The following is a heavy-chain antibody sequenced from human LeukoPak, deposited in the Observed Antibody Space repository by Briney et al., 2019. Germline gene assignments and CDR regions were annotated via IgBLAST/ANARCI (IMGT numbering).Heavy chain of an antibody. CDR3: TTPPYSGWYGHDY. CDR1: GFTFSSYG. J-gene: IGHJ4*02. D-gene: IGHD6-19*01. Sequence: GSLRLSCAASGFTFSSYGMHWVRQAPGKGLEWVGRIKSITDGGTTDYAAPVKGRFTVSRDDSKNTLYLQMNSLKTEDTAVYYCTTPPYSGWYGHDYWGQGTLVTVSS. V-gene: IGHV3-15*01. CDR2: IKSITDGGTT.